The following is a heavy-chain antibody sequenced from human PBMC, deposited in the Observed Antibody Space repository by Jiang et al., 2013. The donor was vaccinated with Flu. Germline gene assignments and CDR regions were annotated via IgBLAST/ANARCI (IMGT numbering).Heavy chain of an antibody. D-gene: IGHD6-6*01. Sequence: GSTYYADSVKGRLTISRDNSKNTLYLQMNSLRADDTAVYYCSKTHSTSSRLFDSWGQGNPGHRLL. CDR3: SKTHSTSSRLFDS. CDR2: GST. J-gene: IGHJ4*02. V-gene: IGHV3-23*01.